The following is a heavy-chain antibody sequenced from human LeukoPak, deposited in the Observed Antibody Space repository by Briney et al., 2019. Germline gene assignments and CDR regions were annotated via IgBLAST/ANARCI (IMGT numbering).Heavy chain of an antibody. CDR2: ISGSGGST. CDR3: ARGSSWYEADWFDP. CDR1: GFTFSSYA. J-gene: IGHJ5*02. Sequence: PGGSPRLSCAASGFTFSSYAMSWVRQAPGKGLEWVSAISGSGGSTYYADSVKGRFTISRDNAKNSLYLQMNSLRAEDTAVYYCARGSSWYEADWFDPWGQGTLVTVSS. D-gene: IGHD6-13*01. V-gene: IGHV3-23*01.